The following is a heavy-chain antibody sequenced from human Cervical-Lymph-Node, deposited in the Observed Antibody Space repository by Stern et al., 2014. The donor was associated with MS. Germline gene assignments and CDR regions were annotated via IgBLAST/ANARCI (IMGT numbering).Heavy chain of an antibody. J-gene: IGHJ3*02. CDR3: ARGLLGSENAFDI. D-gene: IGHD2-15*01. V-gene: IGHV1-18*01. CDR1: GYTFTSYG. Sequence: VQLVESGAEVKKPAASVKVSCKVSGYTFTSYGISWVRQAPGPVLARMGWISAYNDNTNYAQKLQGRVTMTTDTSTSTAYMELRSLRSDDTAVYYCARGLLGSENAFDIWGQGTMVTVSS. CDR2: ISAYNDNT.